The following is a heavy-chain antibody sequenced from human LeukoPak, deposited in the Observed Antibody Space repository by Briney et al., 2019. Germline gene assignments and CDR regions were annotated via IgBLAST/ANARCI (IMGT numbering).Heavy chain of an antibody. CDR1: GFTFSTYV. J-gene: IGHJ4*02. V-gene: IGHV3-23*01. Sequence: GGSLRLSCAASGFTFSTYVMSWVRQAPGKGLEWVSGISGSGDNTYYADSVKGRFTISRDNSKNTLYLQMNSLRAEDTAVYYCARDPLNTMVRGVIITYYFDYWGQGTLVTVSS. D-gene: IGHD3-10*01. CDR3: ARDPLNTMVRGVIITYYFDY. CDR2: ISGSGDNT.